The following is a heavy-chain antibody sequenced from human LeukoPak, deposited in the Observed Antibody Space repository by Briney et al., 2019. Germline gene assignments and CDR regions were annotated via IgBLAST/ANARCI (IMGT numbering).Heavy chain of an antibody. CDR2: INHSGST. J-gene: IGHJ3*02. CDR1: GGSFSGYY. CDR3: AREGRAI. V-gene: IGHV4-34*01. Sequence: PPETLSLTCAVYGGSFSGYYWSWIRQPPGKGLEWIGEINHSGSTNYNPSLKSRVTISVDTSKNQFSLKLSSVTAADTAVYYCAREGRAIWGQGTMDTVSS.